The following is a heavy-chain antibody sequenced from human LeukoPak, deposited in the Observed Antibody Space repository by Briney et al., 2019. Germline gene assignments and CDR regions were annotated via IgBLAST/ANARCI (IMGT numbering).Heavy chain of an antibody. CDR2: ISSSSYI. V-gene: IGHV3-21*01. J-gene: IGHJ4*02. CDR1: GFTFSSYS. CDR3: ARDRGSYYLTFFDY. D-gene: IGHD1-26*01. Sequence: WGYLRLSCAASGFTFSSYSMNWVRQAPGKGLEWVSSISSSSYIYYADSVKGRFTISRDNAKNSLYLQMNSLRAEDTAVYYCARDRGSYYLTFFDYWGQGTLVTVSS.